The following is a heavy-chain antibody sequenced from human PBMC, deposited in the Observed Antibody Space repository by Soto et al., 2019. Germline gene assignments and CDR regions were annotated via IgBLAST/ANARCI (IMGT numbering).Heavy chain of an antibody. V-gene: IGHV1-18*01. J-gene: IGHJ6*01. Sequence: QVQLVQSGAEVKKPGASVKVSCKASGYTFSNYGISWVRQAPGQGLEWMGWISAYNGDSNYAQKVEGRVTMTTDTTTSIAYMELRSLRSDDRAVDYCARVGYYDILTGYPLYYGMDVW. D-gene: IGHD3-9*01. CDR1: GYTFSNYG. CDR3: ARVGYYDILTGYPLYYGMDV. CDR2: ISAYNGDS.